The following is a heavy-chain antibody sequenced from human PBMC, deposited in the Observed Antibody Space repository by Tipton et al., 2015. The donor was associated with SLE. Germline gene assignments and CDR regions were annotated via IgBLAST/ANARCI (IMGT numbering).Heavy chain of an antibody. Sequence: TLSLTCTVSGGSISSGSYYWSWIRQPAGKGLEWIGRIYTSGSTNYNPSLKSRVTISVDTSKNQFSLKLSSVTAADTAVYYCAREGDFWSGYLYYFDYWGQGTLVTVSS. D-gene: IGHD3-3*01. CDR2: IYTSGST. CDR1: GGSISSGSYY. V-gene: IGHV4-61*02. CDR3: AREGDFWSGYLYYFDY. J-gene: IGHJ4*02.